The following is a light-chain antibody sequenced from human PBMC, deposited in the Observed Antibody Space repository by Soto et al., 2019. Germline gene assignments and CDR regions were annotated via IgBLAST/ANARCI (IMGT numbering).Light chain of an antibody. Sequence: EIVLTQSPATLSLSPGERATLSCRASQNIGNYLAWYRQKPGQAPRLLIYEASNRATGIPARFSGSGSGTAFTLTISRLEPEDFAVYYCQQRSRWPPTWTFGQGTRVEIK. CDR3: QQRSRWPPTWT. V-gene: IGKV3-11*01. CDR2: EAS. J-gene: IGKJ1*01. CDR1: QNIGNY.